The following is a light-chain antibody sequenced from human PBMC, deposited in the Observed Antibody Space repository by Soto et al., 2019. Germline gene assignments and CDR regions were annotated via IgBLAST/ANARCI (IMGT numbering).Light chain of an antibody. CDR2: SAF. CDR3: QKYNSAPLT. V-gene: IGKV1-27*01. CDR1: QDIRDS. Sequence: GDRVTITCRASQDIRDSLAWYQQRPGKVPYLLIYSAFILRSGVPSRFSGSGPATDFTLTISSLQPEDVATYYCQKYNSAPLTFGGGTKVEI. J-gene: IGKJ4*01.